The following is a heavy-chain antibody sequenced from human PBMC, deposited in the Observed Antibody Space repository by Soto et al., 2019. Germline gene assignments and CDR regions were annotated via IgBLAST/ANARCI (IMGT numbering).Heavy chain of an antibody. CDR1: GYTFGNND. V-gene: IGHV1-8*01. Sequence: ASVKVSCKASGYTFGNNDISWVRQATGQGLEWMGWMNPNSGNTGYAQKFQGRVSMTRNISITTAYLELSSLRSDDTAIYYCARMATSGTLNWFDPWGQGTLVTVSS. J-gene: IGHJ5*02. CDR2: MNPNSGNT. CDR3: ARMATSGTLNWFDP.